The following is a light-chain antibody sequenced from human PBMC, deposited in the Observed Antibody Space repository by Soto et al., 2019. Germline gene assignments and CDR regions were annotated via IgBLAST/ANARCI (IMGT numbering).Light chain of an antibody. Sequence: DIQMTQSPSSLSASVGDRVTITCRASQSISNNLNWYHQKPGKPPKLLIFAASTLQSGVPSRFSGGGYGTDFTLTSNSLQPEDFATYYCQQTYSSSTFGPGTKVDIK. CDR1: QSISNN. CDR2: AAS. J-gene: IGKJ3*01. CDR3: QQTYSSST. V-gene: IGKV1-39*01.